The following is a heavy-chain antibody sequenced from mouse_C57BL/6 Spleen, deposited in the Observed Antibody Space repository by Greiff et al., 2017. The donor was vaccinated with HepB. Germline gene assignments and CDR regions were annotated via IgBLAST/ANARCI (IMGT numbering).Heavy chain of an antibody. J-gene: IGHJ4*01. Sequence: EVKPQQSGPGMVKPSQSLSLTCTVTGYSITSGYDWHWIRHFPGNKLEWMGYISYSGSTNYNPSLKSRISITHDTSKNHFFLKLNSVTTEDTATYYCARGDYGSFYYAMDYWGQGTSVTVSS. CDR2: ISYSGST. CDR3: ARGDYGSFYYAMDY. V-gene: IGHV3-1*01. CDR1: GYSITSGYD. D-gene: IGHD1-1*01.